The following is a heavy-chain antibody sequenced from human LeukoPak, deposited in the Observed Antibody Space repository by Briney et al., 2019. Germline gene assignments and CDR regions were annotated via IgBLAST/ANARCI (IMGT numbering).Heavy chain of an antibody. J-gene: IGHJ6*03. CDR3: ARDRVVIISYYYMDV. CDR2: IKQDGSEK. CDR1: GFTFSSYW. D-gene: IGHD3-3*01. Sequence: GGSLRLSCAASGFTFSSYWMSWVRQAPGKGLEWVANIKQDGSEKYYVDSVKGRFTISRDNAKNSLYLQMNSLRAEDTAVYYCARDRVVIISYYYMDVWGKGTTVTVSS. V-gene: IGHV3-7*01.